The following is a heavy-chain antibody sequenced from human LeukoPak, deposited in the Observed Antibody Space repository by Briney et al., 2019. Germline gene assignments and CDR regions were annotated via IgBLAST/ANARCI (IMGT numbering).Heavy chain of an antibody. CDR2: IYYGASA. D-gene: IGHD6-13*01. V-gene: IGHV4-30-2*01. J-gene: IGHJ4*02. CDR3: ARGVAAAGTRREFDY. CDR1: GGSINSGGHY. Sequence: SETLSLTCTVSGGSINSGGHYWTWIRQPPGKGLEWIGYIYYGASAYYNPSLKSRVTISADRPKNQFSLKLSSVTAADTAVYYCARGVAAAGTRREFDYWGQGTLVTVSS.